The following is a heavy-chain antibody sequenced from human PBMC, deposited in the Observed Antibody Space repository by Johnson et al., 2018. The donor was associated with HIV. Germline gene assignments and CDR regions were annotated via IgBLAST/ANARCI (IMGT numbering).Heavy chain of an antibody. V-gene: IGHV3-30*02. CDR2: IRYDGSNK. Sequence: QVQLVESGGGVVQPGGSLRLSCAASGFTFSSYGMHWVRQAPGKGLEWVAFIRYDGSNKYYADSVKGRFTISRDNSKNTLYLQMNSLRAEDTAVYYCAKVNRMEQWLAGGGAFDIWGQGTMVTVSS. D-gene: IGHD6-19*01. CDR1: GFTFSSYG. CDR3: AKVNRMEQWLAGGGAFDI. J-gene: IGHJ3*02.